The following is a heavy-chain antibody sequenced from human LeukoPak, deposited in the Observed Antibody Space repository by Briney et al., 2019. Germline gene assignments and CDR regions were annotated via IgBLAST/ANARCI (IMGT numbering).Heavy chain of an antibody. D-gene: IGHD3-22*01. V-gene: IGHV1-69*05. CDR3: ARSYYYDSSGYYWVPFDY. CDR1: GGTFSSYA. CDR2: IIPIFGTA. Sequence: SVKVSXKASGGTFSSYAISWVRQAPGQGLEWMGRIIPIFGTANYAQKFQGRVTITTDESTSTAYMELSSLRSEDTAVYYCARSYYYDSSGYYWVPFDYWGQGTLVTVSS. J-gene: IGHJ4*02.